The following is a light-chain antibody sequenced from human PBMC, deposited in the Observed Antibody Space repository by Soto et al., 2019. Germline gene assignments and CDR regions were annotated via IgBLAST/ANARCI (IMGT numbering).Light chain of an antibody. Sequence: EIVMTQSPATLSLSPGERATLSCRASQSVSRNVAWYQQKPGQAPRLLIPDASTRATGISVRFSGSGSGTEFTLTISSLQSEDFAVYYCQQYNNWLWTFGQGTKVEIK. J-gene: IGKJ1*01. V-gene: IGKV3-15*01. CDR1: QSVSRN. CDR3: QQYNNWLWT. CDR2: DAS.